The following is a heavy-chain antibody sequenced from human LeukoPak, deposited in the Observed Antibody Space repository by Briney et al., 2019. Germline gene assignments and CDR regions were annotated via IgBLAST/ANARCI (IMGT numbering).Heavy chain of an antibody. J-gene: IGHJ3*02. V-gene: IGHV3-23*01. CDR2: ISGSGGST. CDR1: GFTFSSYA. CDR3: AKDIVVVPAAIGHDAFDI. Sequence: GRSLRLSCAASGFTFSSYAMSWVRQAPGKGLEWVSAISGSGGSTYYADSVKGRFTISRDNSKNTLYLQMNSLRAEDTAVYYCAKDIVVVPAAIGHDAFDIWGQGTMVTVSS. D-gene: IGHD2-2*02.